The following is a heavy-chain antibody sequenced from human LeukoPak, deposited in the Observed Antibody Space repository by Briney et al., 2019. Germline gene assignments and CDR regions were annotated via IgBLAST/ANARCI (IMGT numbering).Heavy chain of an antibody. V-gene: IGHV4-34*01. D-gene: IGHD5-18*01. CDR1: GGSFSGYY. J-gene: IGHJ6*03. CDR3: ARSVYSYGYNYYYYMDV. Sequence: PSETLSLTCAVYGGSFSGYYWSWIRQPPGKGLEWIGEINHSGSTNYNPSLKSRVTISVDTSKNQFSLKLSSVTAADTAVYYCARSVYSYGYNYYYYMDVWGKGTTVTVSS. CDR2: INHSGST.